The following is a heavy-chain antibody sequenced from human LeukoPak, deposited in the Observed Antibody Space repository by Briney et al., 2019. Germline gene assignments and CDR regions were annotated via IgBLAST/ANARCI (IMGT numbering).Heavy chain of an antibody. Sequence: GGSLRLSCAASGFTFSSYGMHWVRQAPGKGLEWVAVIWYDGSNKYYADSVKGRFTISRDNSKNTLYLQMNSLRAEDTAVYYCASPDIVVVTAIKPSNDYWGQGTLVTVSS. CDR3: ASPDIVVVTAIKPSNDY. D-gene: IGHD2-21*02. J-gene: IGHJ4*02. CDR2: IWYDGSNK. V-gene: IGHV3-30*19. CDR1: GFTFSSYG.